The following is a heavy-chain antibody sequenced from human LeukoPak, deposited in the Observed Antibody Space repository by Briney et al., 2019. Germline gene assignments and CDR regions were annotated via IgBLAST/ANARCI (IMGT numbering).Heavy chain of an antibody. Sequence: GGSLSLSCAGSGFTFSNYYMHWVRQAPGKGLEYVSAISYNGDETYYGNSVKGRFTISRDNSKNTLYLQMGSLRPEDTAVYYCARDPSVGGFSGSELDFWGQGTLVTVSS. V-gene: IGHV3-64*01. J-gene: IGHJ4*02. CDR2: ISYNGDET. CDR3: ARDPSVGGFSGSELDF. D-gene: IGHD3-16*01. CDR1: GFTFSNYY.